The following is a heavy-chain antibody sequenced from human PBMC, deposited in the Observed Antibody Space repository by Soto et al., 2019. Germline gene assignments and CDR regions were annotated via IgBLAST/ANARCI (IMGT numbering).Heavy chain of an antibody. Sequence: GASLKISCKGSGCSFTSYWISWVRQMSGKGLEWMGRIDPSDSHTNYSPSFQGHVTISADKSISTAYLQWSSLKASDTAMYYCAILYSSSSAGMDVWGQGTTVTVSS. J-gene: IGHJ6*02. D-gene: IGHD6-6*01. V-gene: IGHV5-10-1*01. CDR2: IDPSDSHT. CDR1: GCSFTSYW. CDR3: AILYSSSSAGMDV.